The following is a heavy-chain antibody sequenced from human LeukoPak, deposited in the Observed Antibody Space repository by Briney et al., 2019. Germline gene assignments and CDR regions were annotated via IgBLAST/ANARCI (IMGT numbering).Heavy chain of an antibody. V-gene: IGHV3-23*01. Sequence: GGSLRLSRATSGFTFSAYAMSWVRQAPSKGLEGVSAISGSGGSTYYADSVKGRFTISRDNSKNTLYLQMNSLRAEDTAVYYCAKVDPTHFDYWGQGTLVTVSS. CDR2: ISGSGGST. J-gene: IGHJ4*02. CDR3: AKVDPTHFDY. CDR1: GFTFSAYA.